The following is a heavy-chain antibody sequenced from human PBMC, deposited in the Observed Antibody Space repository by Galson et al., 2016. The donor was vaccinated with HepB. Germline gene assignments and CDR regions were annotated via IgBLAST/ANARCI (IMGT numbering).Heavy chain of an antibody. D-gene: IGHD5-12*01. CDR3: MRHGSNSGWLTACHN. CDR2: IYPGDSET. J-gene: IGHJ1*01. Sequence: QSGAEVKKPGESLKISCQGSTYIFSNYWIGWVRQMPGKGLEWVGIIYPGDSETIYSPTFQGRVTISADKSIGTAYLQWNSLKVSDTAIYYCMRHGSNSGWLTACHNWGQGTLVTVSA. CDR1: TYIFSNYW. V-gene: IGHV5-51*01.